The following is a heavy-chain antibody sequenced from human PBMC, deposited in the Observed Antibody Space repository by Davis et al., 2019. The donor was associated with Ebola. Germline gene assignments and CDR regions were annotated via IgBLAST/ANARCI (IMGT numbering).Heavy chain of an antibody. V-gene: IGHV3-21*01. CDR2: ISSTGSFI. CDR3: ARFVSGSGAY. CDR1: GFTFRNYN. J-gene: IGHJ4*02. Sequence: GESLKTPCAAPGFTFRNYNMNWVRQAPGKGLEWVSSISSTGSFIYYADSVRGRFTISRDNAKYSLYLQMNSLRVEDTAVYYCARFVSGSGAYWGQGTLVTVSS. D-gene: IGHD3-10*01.